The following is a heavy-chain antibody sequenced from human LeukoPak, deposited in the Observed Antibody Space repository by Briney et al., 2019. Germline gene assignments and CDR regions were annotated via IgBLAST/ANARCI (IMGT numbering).Heavy chain of an antibody. D-gene: IGHD2-2*01. CDR1: GFTFSSYA. CDR2: ISGSGGST. J-gene: IGHJ3*02. V-gene: IGHV3-23*01. Sequence: PGGSLRLSCAASGFTFSSYAMSWVRQAPGKGLEWVSAISGSGGSTYYADSVKGRFIISRDNSKNTLYLQMNSLRPEDTAVYYCAKIGYCSSASCLGDTFEIWGQGTMVTVSS. CDR3: AKIGYCSSASCLGDTFEI.